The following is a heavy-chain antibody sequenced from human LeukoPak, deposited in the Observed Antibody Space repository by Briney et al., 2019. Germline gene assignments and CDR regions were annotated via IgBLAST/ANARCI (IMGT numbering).Heavy chain of an antibody. CDR2: IYYSGST. CDR1: GGSISSYY. D-gene: IGHD6-13*01. J-gene: IGHJ6*02. V-gene: IGHV4-59*01. CDR3: ARGPYGSSWSDYYYYGMDV. Sequence: SETLSLTCTVSGGSISSYYWSWILQPPGKGLEWIGYIYYSGSTNYNPSLKSRVTISVDTSKNQFSLKLSSVTAADTAVYYCARGPYGSSWSDYYYYGMDVWGQGTTVTVSS.